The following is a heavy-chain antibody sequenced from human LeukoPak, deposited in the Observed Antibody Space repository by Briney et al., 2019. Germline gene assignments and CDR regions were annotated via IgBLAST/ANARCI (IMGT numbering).Heavy chain of an antibody. D-gene: IGHD3-16*01. J-gene: IGHJ4*02. CDR1: GFTFSTNA. CDR3: ARDGGNTIDY. Sequence: PGGSLRLSCAASGFTFSTNAMHWVRQAPCKGLEWVAVISYDGSNKYYADSVKGRFTISRDNSKNTLYLQVNSLRAEDTAIYYCARDGGNTIDYWGQGTLVTVSS. V-gene: IGHV3-30-3*01. CDR2: ISYDGSNK.